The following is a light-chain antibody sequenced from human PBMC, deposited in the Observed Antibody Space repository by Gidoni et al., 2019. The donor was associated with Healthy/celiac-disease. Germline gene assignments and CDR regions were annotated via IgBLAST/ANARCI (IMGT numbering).Light chain of an antibody. J-gene: IGLJ2*01. CDR2: QDS. CDR1: KLGDKY. CDR3: QAWDSRGVV. V-gene: IGLV3-1*01. Sequence: SYELPQPPSVSVSPGQTASITCSGDKLGDKYACWYQQKPGQSPVLVIYQDSKRPSGIPERFSGSNSGNTATLTISGTQAMDEADYYCQAWDSRGVVFGGGTKLTVL.